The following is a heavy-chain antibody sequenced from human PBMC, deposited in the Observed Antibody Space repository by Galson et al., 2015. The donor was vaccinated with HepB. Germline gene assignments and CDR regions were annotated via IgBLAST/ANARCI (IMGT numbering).Heavy chain of an antibody. V-gene: IGHV3-23*01. CDR2: ITRSGDAK. CDR3: VTDRLGTTSPVPIV. Sequence: SLRLSCAVSGFTFSDYAMTWVRQAPGKDLEWVSLITRSGDAKYYTDSVKGRFTVSRDNSNNTLFLDMYSLRAEDTAIYYCVTDRLGTTSPVPIVWGQGTMVSVSS. D-gene: IGHD7-27*01. CDR1: GFTFSDYA. J-gene: IGHJ4*02.